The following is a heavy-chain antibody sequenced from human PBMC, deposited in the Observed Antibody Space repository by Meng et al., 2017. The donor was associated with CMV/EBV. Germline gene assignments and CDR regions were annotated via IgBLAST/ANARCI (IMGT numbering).Heavy chain of an antibody. J-gene: IGHJ6*02. CDR1: GFTFSSYW. V-gene: IGHV3-53*01. Sequence: GESLKISCAASGFTFSSYWMSWVRQAPGKGLEWVSVIYSSGSTYYADSVKGRFTISRDNSKNTLYLQMNSLRAEDTAVYYCARDYRITIGPFYYYYGMDVWGQGTTVTVSS. CDR3: ARDYRITIGPFYYYYGMDV. D-gene: IGHD3-9*01. CDR2: IYSSGST.